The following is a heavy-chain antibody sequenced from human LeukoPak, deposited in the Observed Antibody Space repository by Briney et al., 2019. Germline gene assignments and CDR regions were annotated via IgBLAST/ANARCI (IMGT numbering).Heavy chain of an antibody. CDR2: ITSSGAAT. Sequence: GSLRLSCAASGFTFSSYAMSWVRQAPGKGLEWVSSITSSGAATYYADSVRGRFTISRDNSDNTLYLQMNSLRAEDTAVYYCAKDRPNYYGSNGHYYKLNGDCWGQGTLVTVSS. V-gene: IGHV3-23*01. D-gene: IGHD3-22*01. CDR1: GFTFSSYA. CDR3: AKDRPNYYGSNGHYYKLNGDC. J-gene: IGHJ4*02.